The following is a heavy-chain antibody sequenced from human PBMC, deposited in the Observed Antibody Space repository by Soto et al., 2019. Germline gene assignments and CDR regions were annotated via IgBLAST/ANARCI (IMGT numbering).Heavy chain of an antibody. V-gene: IGHV3-23*01. D-gene: IGHD2-2*02. CDR3: AEPAQCGSTSCYRAGFDP. J-gene: IGHJ5*02. CDR2: ISASGTGT. Sequence: EVQLLESGGGLVQPGGSLRLSCAASGFTFDTFAMSWVRQTPQRGLEWVSAISASGTGTLYTDSVKGRFTISRDDSKKTVYLQMNSLRADDSAGYYCAEPAQCGSTSCYRAGFDPWGQGTLVTVS. CDR1: GFTFDTFA.